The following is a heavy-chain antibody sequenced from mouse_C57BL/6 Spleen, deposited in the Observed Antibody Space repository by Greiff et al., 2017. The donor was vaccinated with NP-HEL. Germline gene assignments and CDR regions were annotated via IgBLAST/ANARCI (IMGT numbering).Heavy chain of an antibody. CDR3: ARVHSNYAMDY. D-gene: IGHD2-5*01. CDR1: GYAFSSYW. J-gene: IGHJ4*01. V-gene: IGHV1-80*01. Sequence: QVQLQQSGAELVKPGASVKISCKASGYAFSSYWMNWVKQRPGKGLEWIGQIYPGDGDTNYNGKFKGKATLTADKSSSTAYMQLSSLTSEDSAVYFCARVHSNYAMDYWGQGTSVTVSS. CDR2: IYPGDGDT.